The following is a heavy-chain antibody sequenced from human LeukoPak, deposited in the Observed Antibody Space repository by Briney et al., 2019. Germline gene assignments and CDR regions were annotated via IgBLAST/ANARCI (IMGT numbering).Heavy chain of an antibody. CDR1: GYTFTGYY. D-gene: IGHD3-9*01. CDR3: ARSAHLTGFDF. Sequence: ASVKVSCKASGYTFTGYYMHWVRQAPGQGLEWMGWINPNSGGTNYAQKFQGRVTITRDTSISTAYMELSRLRSGDTAVYYCARSAHLTGFDFWGQGTLVTVSS. J-gene: IGHJ4*02. CDR2: INPNSGGT. V-gene: IGHV1-2*02.